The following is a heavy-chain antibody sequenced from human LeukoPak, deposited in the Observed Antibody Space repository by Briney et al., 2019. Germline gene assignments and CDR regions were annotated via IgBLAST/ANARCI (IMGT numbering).Heavy chain of an antibody. V-gene: IGHV3-66*01. J-gene: IGHJ6*02. CDR3: ARGQEQFSSPWQWGPRRKNFYYYGMDV. CDR1: GFTVSSSS. Sequence: PGGSLRLSCAASGFTVSSSSMNWVRLGPGKGLEWVSVISSDGNTYYADSVKGRFTISRDNSSNTLSLQMHGLRADDTAVYYCARGQEQFSSPWQWGPRRKNFYYYGMDVWGQGTTVTVSS. CDR2: ISSDGNT. D-gene: IGHD6-19*01.